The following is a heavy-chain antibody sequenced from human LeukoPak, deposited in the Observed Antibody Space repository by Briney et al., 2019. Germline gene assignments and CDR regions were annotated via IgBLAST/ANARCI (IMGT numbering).Heavy chain of an antibody. CDR3: AEDDYYYYGMDV. CDR1: GFTFSSYG. V-gene: IGHV3-30*18. J-gene: IGHJ6*02. CDR2: ISYDGSNK. Sequence: GGSLRLSCAASGFTFSSYGMHWVRQAPGKGLEWVAVISYDGSNKYYADSVKGRFTISRDNSKNTLYLQMNSLRAEDTAVYYCAEDDYYYYGMDVWGQGTTVTVSS.